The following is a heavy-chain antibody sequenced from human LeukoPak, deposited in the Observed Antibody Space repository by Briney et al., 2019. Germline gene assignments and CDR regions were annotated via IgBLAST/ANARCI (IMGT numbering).Heavy chain of an antibody. J-gene: IGHJ4*02. Sequence: PSETLSLTCAVYGGSCSDYYCSWIRQPPGKGLEWIGEIHPYGTFYYNSSLRSRLTISIDTSKTQFSLRLTSVTAADTAFCYCARGRDRSKAGDHWGQGTLVTVSS. CDR3: ARGRDRSKAGDH. CDR2: IHPYGTF. D-gene: IGHD5-24*01. V-gene: IGHV4-34*01. CDR1: GGSCSDYY.